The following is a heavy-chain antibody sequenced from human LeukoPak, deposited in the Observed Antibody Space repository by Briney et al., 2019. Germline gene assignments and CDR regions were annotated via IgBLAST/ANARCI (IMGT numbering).Heavy chain of an antibody. Sequence: SETLSLTCTVSGVSISSTNYYWGWIRQPPGKGLEWIGSIYSDGTYYNPSLKSRIAMSVDTSKNQFSLSLRSVTATDTAVYYCARHYYAGSGTYRPFDYWGQGTLVTVAS. CDR3: ARHYYAGSGTYRPFDY. J-gene: IGHJ4*02. D-gene: IGHD3-10*01. CDR2: IYSDGT. V-gene: IGHV4-39*01. CDR1: GVSISSTNYY.